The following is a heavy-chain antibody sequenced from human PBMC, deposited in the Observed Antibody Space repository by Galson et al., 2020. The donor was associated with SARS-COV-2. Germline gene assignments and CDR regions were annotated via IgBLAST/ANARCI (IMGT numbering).Heavy chain of an antibody. J-gene: IGHJ3*02. CDR3: AKYDSYGRGWVSPFDI. Sequence: GESLKISCAASGFTFNNYAMSWVRQAPGKGLEWVSATGGGGVDTYYADSVKGRFTISRDNSKNTLYLQMNSLGAEDTAVYYCAKYDSYGRGWVSPFDIWGQGAMVTVSS. CDR1: GFTFNNYA. CDR2: TGGGGVDT. D-gene: IGHD5-18*01. V-gene: IGHV3-23*01.